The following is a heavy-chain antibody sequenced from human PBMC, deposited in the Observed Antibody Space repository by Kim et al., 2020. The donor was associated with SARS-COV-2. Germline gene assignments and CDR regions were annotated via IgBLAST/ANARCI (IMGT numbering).Heavy chain of an antibody. CDR1: GFTFSSYA. CDR3: AKDQRVWVRYYGSGSYRGDY. Sequence: GGSLRLSCAASGFTFSSYAMSWVRQAPGKGLEWVSAISGSGGSTYYADSVKGRFTISRDNSKNTLYLQMNSLRAEDTAVYYCAKDQRVWVRYYGSGSYRGDYWGQGTLVTVSS. CDR2: ISGSGGST. J-gene: IGHJ4*02. V-gene: IGHV3-23*01. D-gene: IGHD3-10*01.